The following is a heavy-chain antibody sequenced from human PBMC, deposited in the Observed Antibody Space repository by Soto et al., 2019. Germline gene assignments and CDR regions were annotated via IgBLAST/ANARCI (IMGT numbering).Heavy chain of an antibody. CDR3: ARGGHNIGWYRTFDF. J-gene: IGHJ4*02. D-gene: IGHD6-19*01. CDR1: RGTFTTDA. CDR2: IIPVFGPP. V-gene: IGHV1-69*01. Sequence: QVQLVQSGAEVKKPGSSVSVSCKSSRGTFTTDAISWVRQAPGQGLEWMGVIIPVFGPPTYAQKFQGRLTITADESTTTSNLELRNLRSEDTAIYYCARGGHNIGWYRTFDFLGQGTLVTVSS.